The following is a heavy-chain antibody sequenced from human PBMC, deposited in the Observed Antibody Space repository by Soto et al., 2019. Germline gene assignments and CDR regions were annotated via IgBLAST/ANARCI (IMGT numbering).Heavy chain of an antibody. CDR2: ISYDGSNK. D-gene: IGHD3-10*01. J-gene: IGHJ6*02. Sequence: GGSLRLSCAASGFTFSSYAMHWVRQAPGKGLEWVAVISYDGSNKYYADSVKGRFTISRDNSKNTLYLQMNSLRAEDTAVYYCARVANRGVIDYYYGMDVWGQGTTVTVSS. V-gene: IGHV3-30-3*01. CDR3: ARVANRGVIDYYYGMDV. CDR1: GFTFSSYA.